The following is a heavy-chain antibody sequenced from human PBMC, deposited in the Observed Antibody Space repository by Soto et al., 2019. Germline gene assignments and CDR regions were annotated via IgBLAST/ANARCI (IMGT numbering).Heavy chain of an antibody. CDR2: IIPILGIA. J-gene: IGHJ6*02. CDR1: GGTFSSYT. CDR3: ARDLASIYYFYGMDV. Sequence: QVQLVQSGAEVKKPGSSVKVSCKASGGTFSSYTISWVRQAPGQGLEWMGRIIPILGIANYAQKFQGRVKITADKSTSTAYMELSSLRSEDTAVYYCARDLASIYYFYGMDVWGQGTTVTVSS. D-gene: IGHD6-6*01. V-gene: IGHV1-69*08.